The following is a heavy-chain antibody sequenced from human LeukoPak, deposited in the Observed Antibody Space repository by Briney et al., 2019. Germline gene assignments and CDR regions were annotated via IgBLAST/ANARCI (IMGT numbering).Heavy chain of an antibody. J-gene: IGHJ6*03. V-gene: IGHV3-48*01. Sequence: PGGSLRLSCAASGFTFSSYSMIWVRQAPGKGLEWVSYISSSSSTTYYADSVKGRFTISRDNAENSLYLQMNSLRAGDTAVYYCTRSRNYFYMDVWGKGTTVTVSS. D-gene: IGHD6-13*01. CDR2: ISSSSSTT. CDR1: GFTFSSYS. CDR3: TRSRNYFYMDV.